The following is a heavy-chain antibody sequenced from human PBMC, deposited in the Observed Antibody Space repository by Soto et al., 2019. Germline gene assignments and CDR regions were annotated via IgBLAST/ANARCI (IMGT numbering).Heavy chain of an antibody. CDR3: ARKVASSDDASDI. J-gene: IGHJ3*02. Sequence: QVQLVQSGDEVKRPGSSVKVSCKASGDTFSSYTITWVRQAPGQGLEWMGGIIPLFGTTYYAQKFRGRVTFTADTYTSTAYMELSSLTSEDRAVYYCARKVASSDDASDIWGQGTMVTVSS. CDR1: GDTFSSYT. CDR2: IIPLFGTT. V-gene: IGHV1-69*06.